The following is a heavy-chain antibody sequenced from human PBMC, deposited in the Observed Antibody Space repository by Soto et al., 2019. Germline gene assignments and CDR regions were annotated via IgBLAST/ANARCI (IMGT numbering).Heavy chain of an antibody. V-gene: IGHV5-51*01. Sequence: GESLKISCKGDSFTSFWIGWGRHMLGKGLEWIGISYLGDSDTRYSPSFQGQATISAEKSIITAYLPCSSLKASHTAMYYCATPFARSGWYDYWGQGTLVNVSS. CDR1: DSFTSFW. D-gene: IGHD6-19*01. CDR3: ATPFARSGWYDY. J-gene: IGHJ4*02. CDR2: SYLGDSDT.